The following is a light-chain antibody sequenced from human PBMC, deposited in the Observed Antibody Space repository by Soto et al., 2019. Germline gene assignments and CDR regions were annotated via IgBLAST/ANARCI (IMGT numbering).Light chain of an antibody. CDR2: RND. Sequence: QSVLTQPPSSSGIPGQRVTISCSRSSSNVGVNFVYWYQHLPGTAPKLLIYRNDQRPSGVPDRFSGSKSGTSSSLAISGLRFEDEADYYCAAWDDSLRGRLFGTGTKVTVL. V-gene: IGLV1-47*01. CDR1: SSNVGVNF. J-gene: IGLJ1*01. CDR3: AAWDDSLRGRL.